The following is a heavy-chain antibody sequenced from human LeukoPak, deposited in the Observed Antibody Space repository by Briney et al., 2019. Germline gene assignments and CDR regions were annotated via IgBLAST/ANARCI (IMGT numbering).Heavy chain of an antibody. CDR3: ARANPADFNL. V-gene: IGHV3-74*01. Sequence: QPGGSLRLSCAASGFTFSSYWMHWVRQAPGKGLVWVSHINSDGSSTNYADSVKGRFTISRDNAKNTLYLQMNSLRDDDTAVYYCARANPADFNLWGRGTLVTVSS. CDR1: GFTFSSYW. D-gene: IGHD1-14*01. CDR2: INSDGSST. J-gene: IGHJ2*01.